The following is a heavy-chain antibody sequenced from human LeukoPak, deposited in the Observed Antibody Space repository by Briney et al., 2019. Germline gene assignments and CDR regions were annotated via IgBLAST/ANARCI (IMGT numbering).Heavy chain of an antibody. CDR2: IYYSGST. V-gene: IGHV4-61*01. CDR1: GGSVSSGSYY. D-gene: IGHD3-22*01. CDR3: ARDPLYYYDSSGYPYGMDV. Sequence: SQTLSLTCTVSGGSVSSGSYYWSWIRQPPGKGLEWIGYIYYSGSTNYNPSLKSRVTISVDTSKNQFSLKLSSVTAADTAVYYCARDPLYYYDSSGYPYGMDVWGKGTTVTVSS. J-gene: IGHJ6*04.